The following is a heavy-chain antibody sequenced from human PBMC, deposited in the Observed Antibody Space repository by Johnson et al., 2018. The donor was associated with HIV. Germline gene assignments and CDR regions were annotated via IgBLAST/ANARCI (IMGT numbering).Heavy chain of an antibody. J-gene: IGHJ3*01. Sequence: VQLVESGGGLVQPGRSLRLSCAASGFSFDDYAMHWVRQVPGKGLEWVAGVGWNGLTIGYVDSVKGRFTISRNAATNSLYLRMDSLRTEDTAFYYCVKDRNYGSYLLFFEVWGQGTMVTVSS. CDR3: VKDRNYGSYLLFFEV. D-gene: IGHD3-16*01. CDR1: GFSFDDYA. V-gene: IGHV3-9*01. CDR2: VGWNGLTI.